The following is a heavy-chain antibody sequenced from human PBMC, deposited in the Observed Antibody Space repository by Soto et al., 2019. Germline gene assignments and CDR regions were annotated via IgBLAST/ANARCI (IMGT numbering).Heavy chain of an antibody. D-gene: IGHD6-13*01. V-gene: IGHV3-7*01. CDR3: ARLRQQLVPGYFDY. J-gene: IGHJ4*02. CDR1: GFTFSSYW. CDR2: IKQDGSEK. Sequence: GGSLRLSCAASGFTFSSYWMSWVRQAPGKGLEWVANIKQDGSEKYYVDSVKGRFTISRDNAKNSLYLQMNSLRAEDTAVYYCARLRQQLVPGYFDYWGQGTLVTVSS.